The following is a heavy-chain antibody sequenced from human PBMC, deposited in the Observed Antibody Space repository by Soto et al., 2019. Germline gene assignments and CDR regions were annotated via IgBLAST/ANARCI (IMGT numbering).Heavy chain of an antibody. CDR2: IYYSGST. Sequence: SETLSLTCTVSGGSISSSSYYWGWIRQPPGKGLEWIGSIYYSGSTYYNPSLKSRVTISVDTSKNQFSLKLSSVTAADTAVYYCALSGDFDPNWFDPWGQGTLVTSPQ. CDR1: GGSISSSSYY. CDR3: ALSGDFDPNWFDP. J-gene: IGHJ5*02. V-gene: IGHV4-39*01. D-gene: IGHD3-9*01.